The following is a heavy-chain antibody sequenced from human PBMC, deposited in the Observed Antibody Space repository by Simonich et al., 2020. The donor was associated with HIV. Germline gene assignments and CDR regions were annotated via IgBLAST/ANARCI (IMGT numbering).Heavy chain of an antibody. D-gene: IGHD6-19*01. CDR1: GFTFSGSA. CDR3: VGWFYFDY. Sequence: EYGGGLVQPGGSLKLSCAASGFTFSGSAMHWVRQASGKGLEWVGRIRIKSNNYATAYAASVKGRFTISRDDSKNTAYLQMNSLKTEDTAVYYCVGWFYFDYWGQGTLVTVSS. V-gene: IGHV3-73*02. CDR2: IRIKSNNYAT. J-gene: IGHJ4*02.